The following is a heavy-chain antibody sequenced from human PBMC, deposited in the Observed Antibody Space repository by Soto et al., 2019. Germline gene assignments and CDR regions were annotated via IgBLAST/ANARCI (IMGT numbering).Heavy chain of an antibody. CDR3: ARESYYFDY. J-gene: IGHJ4*02. CDR2: ISYDGSNK. CDR1: GFTFSSYA. Sequence: QVQLVESGGGVVQPGRSLRLSCAASGFTFSSYAMHWVRQAPGKGLEWVAAISYDGSNKYYADSVKGRFTISRDNSKNTLYLQMSSLRAEDTAVYYCARESYYFDYWGQGTLVTVSS. V-gene: IGHV3-30-3*01.